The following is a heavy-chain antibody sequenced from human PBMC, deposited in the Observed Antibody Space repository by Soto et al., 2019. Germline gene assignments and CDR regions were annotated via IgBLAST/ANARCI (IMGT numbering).Heavy chain of an antibody. J-gene: IGHJ5*02. CDR2: IGTIRDT. CDR1: GFTFSSYG. CDR3: ARGRSNQYESSPPPKFDP. D-gene: IGHD2-8*01. V-gene: IGHV3-13*01. Sequence: VQLVESGGGVVQPGRSLRLSCAASGFTFSSYGMHWVRQATGKGLEWVSAIGTIRDTYYLDSVKGRFTISRENAKNSVYLQMNSLRAGDTAVYYCARGRSNQYESSPPPKFDPWGRGTLVTVSS.